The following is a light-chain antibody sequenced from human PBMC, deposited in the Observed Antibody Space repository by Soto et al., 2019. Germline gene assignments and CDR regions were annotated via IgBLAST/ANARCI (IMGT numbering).Light chain of an antibody. J-gene: IGLJ2*01. CDR2: DVS. CDR1: SSDVGGYNY. V-gene: IGLV2-14*01. Sequence: QSALTQPASVSGSPGQSIIISCTRTSSDVGGYNYVSWYQQHPGKAPKLMIYDVSNRPSGVSNRFSGSKSGNTASLTISGLQAEDEADYYCSSYTSSSTVVFGGGTKLTVL. CDR3: SSYTSSSTVV.